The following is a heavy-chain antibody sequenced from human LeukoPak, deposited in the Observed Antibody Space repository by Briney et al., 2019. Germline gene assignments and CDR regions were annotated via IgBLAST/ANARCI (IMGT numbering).Heavy chain of an antibody. CDR3: ARGLEWWDY. V-gene: IGHV3-53*01. CDR1: GFNVSSNY. D-gene: IGHD2-15*01. J-gene: IGHJ4*02. Sequence: PGGSLRLPRAASGFNVSSNYMSWVRQAPGKGLEWVAVIYNSGTRKYADSVKGRFTIARDSSNNTLYLQMNSLRAEDTAVYYCARGLEWWDYWGRGSVHRVSS. CDR2: IYNSGTR.